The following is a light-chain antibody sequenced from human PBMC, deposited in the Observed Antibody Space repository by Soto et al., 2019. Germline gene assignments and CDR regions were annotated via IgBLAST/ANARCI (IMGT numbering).Light chain of an antibody. CDR2: DVS. V-gene: IGLV2-14*01. CDR3: CSYSSSSSPAV. Sequence: QSALTQPASVSGSPGQSITISCTGTSSDVGGYNYVSWYQQHPGKAPKLMIYDVSNRPSGVSNRFSGSKSGNTASLTISGLHADDEADDYCCSYSSSSSPAVFGGGTKLTVL. J-gene: IGLJ2*01. CDR1: SSDVGGYNY.